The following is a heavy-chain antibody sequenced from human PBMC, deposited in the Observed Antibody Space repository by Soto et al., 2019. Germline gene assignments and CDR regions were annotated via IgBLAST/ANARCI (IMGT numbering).Heavy chain of an antibody. CDR1: GYRFTSYW. V-gene: IGHV5-51*01. Sequence: GESLKISCRTSGYRFTSYWIAWVRQMPGKGLEWMGIIFPSDSDTRYSPSFQGQVTISADRSTSTVFLQWASLKASDTAVYFCARKDKSGYSSWYDSWGQGTLVTVSS. CDR2: IFPSDSDT. J-gene: IGHJ5*01. D-gene: IGHD3-22*01. CDR3: ARKDKSGYSSWYDS.